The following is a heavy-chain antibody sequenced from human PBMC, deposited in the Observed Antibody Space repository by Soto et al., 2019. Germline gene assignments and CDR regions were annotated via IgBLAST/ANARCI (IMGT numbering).Heavy chain of an antibody. D-gene: IGHD5-12*01. J-gene: IGHJ5*02. V-gene: IGHV1-2*02. CDR3: ARGGGRGYNELDP. CDR2: INPNSGGT. Sequence: ASVKVSCKASGYTFTAYYMHWVRQAPGQGLEWMGWINPNSGGTYHAQNFQGRVTMTRDTSTTTAYMELASLRSDDTAVYYCARGGGRGYNELDPWGHGTLVIVSS. CDR1: GYTFTAYY.